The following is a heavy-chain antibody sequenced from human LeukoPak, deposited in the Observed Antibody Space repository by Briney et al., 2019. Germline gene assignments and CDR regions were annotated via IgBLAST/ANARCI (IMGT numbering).Heavy chain of an antibody. CDR3: ARTAGIAAAGLGFGFDY. CDR2: IHHSGST. Sequence: SETLSLTCTVSGGSISTSNYYWGWIRQPPGKGLQWIGEIHHSGSTDYNPSLKSRVTMSVDTSKNQFSLKLSSVTAADTAVYYCARTAGIAAAGLGFGFDYWGQGTLVTVSS. CDR1: GGSISTSNYY. J-gene: IGHJ4*02. V-gene: IGHV4-39*07. D-gene: IGHD6-13*01.